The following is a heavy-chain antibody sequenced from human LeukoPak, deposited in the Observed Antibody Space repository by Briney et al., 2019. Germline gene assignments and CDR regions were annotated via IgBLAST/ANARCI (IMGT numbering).Heavy chain of an antibody. CDR1: GYTFTGYY. CDR3: ARGILTGYYGGFYYYYYMDV. V-gene: IGHV1-2*02. D-gene: IGHD3-9*01. CDR2: INPNSGGT. Sequence: ASVKVSCKASGYTFTGYYMHWVRQAPGQGLEWMGWINPNSGGTNYAQKFQGRVTMTRDTSISTAYMELSRLRSDDTAVYYCARGILTGYYGGFYYYYYMDVWGKGTTVTISS. J-gene: IGHJ6*03.